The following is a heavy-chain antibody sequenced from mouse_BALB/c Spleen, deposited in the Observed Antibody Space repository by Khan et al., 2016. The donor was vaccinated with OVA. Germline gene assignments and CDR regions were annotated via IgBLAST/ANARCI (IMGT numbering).Heavy chain of an antibody. D-gene: IGHD1-1*01. CDR1: GYSFTDYY. Sequence: QVQLQQSGPELVKPGASVKISCKASGYSFTDYYINWVKQKPGQGLEWIGWIYPGSGNTKYNEKFMGMATLTVDTSSSTAYMQLSSMTSEDTSFYFCARGVYYGNSLFDYWGHVTILTVSS. V-gene: IGHV1-84*02. CDR3: ARGVYYGNSLFDY. CDR2: IYPGSGNT. J-gene: IGHJ2*01.